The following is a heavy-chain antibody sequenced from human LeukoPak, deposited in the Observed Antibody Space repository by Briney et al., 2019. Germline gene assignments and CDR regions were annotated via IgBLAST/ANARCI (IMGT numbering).Heavy chain of an antibody. D-gene: IGHD6-19*01. V-gene: IGHV1-69*06. Sequence: ASVKVSCKASGGTFSSYAISWVRQAPGQGLEWMGGIIPIFGTANYAQKFQGRVTITADKSTSTAYMELSSLRSEDTAVYYCARDLGSGWYHWFDPWGQGTLVTDSS. J-gene: IGHJ5*02. CDR3: ARDLGSGWYHWFDP. CDR1: GGTFSSYA. CDR2: IIPIFGTA.